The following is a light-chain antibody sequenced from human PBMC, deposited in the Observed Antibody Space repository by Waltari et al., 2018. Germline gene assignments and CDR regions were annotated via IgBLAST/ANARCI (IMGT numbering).Light chain of an antibody. CDR2: DVS. J-gene: IGLJ2*01. Sequence: QSALTQPASASGSPGQSITISCTGTSSDVGTYNYVSWYQQHPGKAPKLMIFDVSIRPSGVSNRFSGSKSGNTASLTISGLQAEDEADYYCSSYISSSTLELFGGGTSLTVL. V-gene: IGLV2-14*03. CDR3: SSYISSSTLEL. CDR1: SSDVGTYNY.